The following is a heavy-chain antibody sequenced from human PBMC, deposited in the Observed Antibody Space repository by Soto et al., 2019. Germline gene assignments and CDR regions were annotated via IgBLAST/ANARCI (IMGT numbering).Heavy chain of an antibody. V-gene: IGHV3-11*01. Sequence: QVQLVESGGGLVQPGGSLRLSCAASGFTFGDYEMSWIRQAAGKGPEWVSFLSRSGNTIYYADSVKGRFSISRDKAENSLYMQMESLTVEDTATYFCARSSGSYAADALDMWGQGTMVPVSA. CDR3: ARSSGSYAADALDM. J-gene: IGHJ3*02. CDR2: LSRSGNTI. CDR1: GFTFGDYE. D-gene: IGHD6-19*01.